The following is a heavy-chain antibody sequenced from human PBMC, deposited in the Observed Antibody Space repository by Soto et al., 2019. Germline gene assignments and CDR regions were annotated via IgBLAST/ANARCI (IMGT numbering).Heavy chain of an antibody. Sequence: EVQLVESGEGLVQPGGSLRLSCAASGFTFSSYNIHWIRQAPGKGLEFVAAISRSGDRTYYADSVKGRFTITRDNDKNTVWLQMGSPRAEDMAVYYCARARCSSGQCYYFDYWGRGALVSVSS. V-gene: IGHV3-64*02. CDR1: GFTFSSYN. CDR2: ISRSGDRT. J-gene: IGHJ4*02. D-gene: IGHD2-15*01. CDR3: ARARCSSGQCYYFDY.